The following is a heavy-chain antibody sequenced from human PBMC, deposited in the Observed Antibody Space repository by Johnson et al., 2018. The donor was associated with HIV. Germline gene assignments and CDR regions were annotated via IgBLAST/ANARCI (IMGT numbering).Heavy chain of an antibody. J-gene: IGHJ3*02. CDR2: IYSGGST. CDR3: TSAIVIDAFDI. D-gene: IGHD3-16*02. Sequence: EVQLVESGGGLIQPGGSLRLSCAVSGFSVSNNYMSWVRQAPGKGLEWVSVIYSGGSTYYADSVKGRFTISRDNSKNTLFLQMSSLKTDDTAVYYCTSAIVIDAFDIWGQGTMVTVSS. CDR1: GFSVSNNY. V-gene: IGHV3-53*01.